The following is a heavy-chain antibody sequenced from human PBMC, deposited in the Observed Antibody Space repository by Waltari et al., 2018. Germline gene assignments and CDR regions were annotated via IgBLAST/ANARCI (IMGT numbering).Heavy chain of an antibody. CDR2: IYWNNDK. CDR3: ALFTEEWDY. J-gene: IGHJ4*02. D-gene: IGHD2-8*01. CDR1: GISLSPTREVA. Sequence: QSTLKESGPTLVKPTQTLTLTCTFSGISLSPTREVAMGWMRQTPGKALEWLAVIYWNNDKLYSPSLKRRLTVTRDTSTNEVVLTMTYMDPVDTATYYCALFTEEWDYWGQGTLVTVSS. V-gene: IGHV2-5*01.